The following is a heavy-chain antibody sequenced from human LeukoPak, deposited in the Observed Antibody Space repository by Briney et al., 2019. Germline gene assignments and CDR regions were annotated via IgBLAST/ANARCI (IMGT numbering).Heavy chain of an antibody. J-gene: IGHJ3*02. Sequence: GGSLRLSCTASGFTFTQYSMNWVRQAPGKGLEWVPYLSSSGTTMYYADSVKGRFTMSRDSATNSLSLQMTSLRAEDTAVYYCARIKRERTGPPDAFDIWGQGTMVTVSS. CDR3: ARIKRERTGPPDAFDI. CDR1: GFTFTQYS. CDR2: LSSSGTTM. V-gene: IGHV3-48*01. D-gene: IGHD3/OR15-3a*01.